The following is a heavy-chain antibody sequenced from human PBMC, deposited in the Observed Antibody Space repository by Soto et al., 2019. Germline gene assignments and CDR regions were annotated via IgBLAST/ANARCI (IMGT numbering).Heavy chain of an antibody. V-gene: IGHV1-3*01. D-gene: IGHD5-12*01. CDR2: INAGNGNT. CDR3: AREGYSGYDSPYYMDV. CDR1: GYTFTSYA. Sequence: EASVKVSCKASGYTFTSYAMHWVRQAPGQRLEWMGWINAGNGNTKYSQNFQGRVTITRDTSASTAYMELSSLRSEDTAVYYCAREGYSGYDSPYYMDVWGKGTTVTVSS. J-gene: IGHJ6*03.